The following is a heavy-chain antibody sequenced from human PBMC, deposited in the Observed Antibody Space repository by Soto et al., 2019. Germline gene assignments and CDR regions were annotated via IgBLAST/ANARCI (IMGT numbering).Heavy chain of an antibody. CDR3: ARVGPPTKVRGIYQNWFDP. CDR1: GGSISSYY. D-gene: IGHD3-10*01. V-gene: IGHV4-59*12. J-gene: IGHJ5*02. Sequence: PSETLSLTCTVSGGSISSYYWSWIRQPPGKGLEWIGYIFYSGSTNYNPSLKSRVTISVDTSKNQFSLKLSSVTAADTAVYYCARVGPPTKVRGIYQNWFDPWGQGTLVTVSS. CDR2: IFYSGST.